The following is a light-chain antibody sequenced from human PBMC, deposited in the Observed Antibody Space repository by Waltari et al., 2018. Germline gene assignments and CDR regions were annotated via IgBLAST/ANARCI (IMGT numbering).Light chain of an antibody. Sequence: QSALTQPPSASGSAGQSVTISCTGTSRDVGAYDHVSWYQQHPGNAPTLIIDEVNTRPSGVPDRFAGAKSGNTASLTVSVLQADDEATYYCSSHAVSYNPCVFGTGTKVAVI. CDR2: EVN. J-gene: IGLJ1*01. V-gene: IGLV2-8*01. CDR3: SSHAVSYNPCV. CDR1: SRDVGAYDH.